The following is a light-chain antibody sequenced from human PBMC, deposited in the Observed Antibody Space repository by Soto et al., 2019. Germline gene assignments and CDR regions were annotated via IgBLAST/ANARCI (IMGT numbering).Light chain of an antibody. CDR3: SSYTNINTRAGV. J-gene: IGLJ1*01. CDR1: SGDIGSYNR. Sequence: QSALTQPASVSGSPGQSITISCNGTSGDIGSYNRVSWYQQHPGKAPKLIIYEVTDRPSGVSNRFSGSKSGNTASLTISGLQAEDEAEYYCSSYTNINTRAGVFGTGTKVTVL. V-gene: IGLV2-14*01. CDR2: EVT.